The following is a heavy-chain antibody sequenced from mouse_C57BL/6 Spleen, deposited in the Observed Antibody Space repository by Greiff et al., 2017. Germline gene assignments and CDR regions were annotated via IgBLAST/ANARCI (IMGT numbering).Heavy chain of an antibody. V-gene: IGHV1-4*01. Sequence: VLLQQSGAELARPGASVKMSCKASGYTFTSYTMHWVKQRPGQGLEWIGYINPSSGYTKSNQKFKDKATLTADKSSSTAYMKLSSLTSEDSAVYYGARDGYDPLDYWGQGTTLTVSS. CDR1: GYTFTSYT. CDR2: INPSSGYT. D-gene: IGHD2-2*01. CDR3: ARDGYDPLDY. J-gene: IGHJ2*01.